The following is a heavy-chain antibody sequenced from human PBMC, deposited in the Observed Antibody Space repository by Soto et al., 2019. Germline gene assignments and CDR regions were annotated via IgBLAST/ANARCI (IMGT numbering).Heavy chain of an antibody. CDR3: ARDPSLDYDSSGYYYQQYYFDY. Sequence: GASVKVSCKASGYTFTSYYMHWVRQAPGQGLEWMGIINPSGGSTSYAQKFQGRVTMTRDTSTSTVYMELSSLRSEDTAVYYCARDPSLDYDSSGYYYQQYYFDYWGQGTLVTVSS. J-gene: IGHJ4*02. D-gene: IGHD3-22*01. CDR2: INPSGGST. V-gene: IGHV1-46*01. CDR1: GYTFTSYY.